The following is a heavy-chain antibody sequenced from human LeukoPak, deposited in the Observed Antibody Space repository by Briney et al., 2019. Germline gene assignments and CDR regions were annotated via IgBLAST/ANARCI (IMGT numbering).Heavy chain of an antibody. CDR1: GFTFSGFA. CDR2: ISRSGEST. Sequence: PGGSLRLSCAASGFTFSGFAMSWIRHAPGKGLEWVSSISRSGESTFYADSVRGRFTISRDTSKNTLYLQMNSLRAEDTAVYICVKSGYNRFDYWGQGTLVTVSS. V-gene: IGHV3-23*01. J-gene: IGHJ4*02. D-gene: IGHD5-24*01. CDR3: VKSGYNRFDY.